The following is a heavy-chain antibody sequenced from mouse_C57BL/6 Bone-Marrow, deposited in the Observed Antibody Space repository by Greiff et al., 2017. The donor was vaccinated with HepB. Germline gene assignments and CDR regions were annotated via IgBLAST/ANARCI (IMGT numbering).Heavy chain of an antibody. CDR3: ARCTMSYFDY. V-gene: IGHV1-54*01. CDR1: GYAFTNYL. CDR2: INPGSGGT. D-gene: IGHD1-1*02. J-gene: IGHJ2*01. Sequence: QVQLQQSGAELVRPGTSVKVSCKASGYAFTNYLIEWVKQRPGQGLEWIGVINPGSGGTNYNEKFKGKATLTADKSSSTAYMQLSSLTSEGSAVYFCARCTMSYFDYWGQGTTLTVSS.